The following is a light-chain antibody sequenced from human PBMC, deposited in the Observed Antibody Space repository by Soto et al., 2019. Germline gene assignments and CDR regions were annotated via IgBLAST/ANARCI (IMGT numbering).Light chain of an antibody. CDR3: QQSGT. CDR2: GAS. Sequence: EIVLTQSPGTLSLSPGERATLSCRASQSVSSSYLAWYQQKPGQAPRLLIYGASSRATGIPDRFSGSGSGTDFTLTISRLEPEDFAVYYCQQSGTFGQGTRL. J-gene: IGKJ5*01. CDR1: QSVSSSY. V-gene: IGKV3-20*01.